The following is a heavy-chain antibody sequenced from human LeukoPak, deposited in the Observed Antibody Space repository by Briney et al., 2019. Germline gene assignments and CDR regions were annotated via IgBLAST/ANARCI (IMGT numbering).Heavy chain of an antibody. V-gene: IGHV3-49*04. CDR1: GFTFSSYW. Sequence: GGSLRLSCAASGFTFSSYWMSWVRQAPGKGLEWVGFIRSKGYGGTTEYAASVKGRFTISRDDSKSIAYLQMNSLKTEDTAVYYCTTEYSSSSGHDYWGQGPLVPVSS. D-gene: IGHD6-6*01. CDR3: TTEYSSSSGHDY. J-gene: IGHJ4*02. CDR2: IRSKGYGGTT.